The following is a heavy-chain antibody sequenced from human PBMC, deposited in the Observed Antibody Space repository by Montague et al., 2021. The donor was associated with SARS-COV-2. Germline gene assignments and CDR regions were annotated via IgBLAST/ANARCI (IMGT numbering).Heavy chain of an antibody. J-gene: IGHJ4*02. Sequence: SETLSLTCTVTGGPISGCSDYWGWIRQSPGKGLEWIASVDYSGNTYYSPSLKSRLTISVDTSKNQFSLKLNSVTAADTALYYCARREYSYGWGDWGQGTLVTVSS. CDR1: GGPISGCSDY. CDR3: ARREYSYGWGD. CDR2: VDYSGNT. V-gene: IGHV4-39*01. D-gene: IGHD5-18*01.